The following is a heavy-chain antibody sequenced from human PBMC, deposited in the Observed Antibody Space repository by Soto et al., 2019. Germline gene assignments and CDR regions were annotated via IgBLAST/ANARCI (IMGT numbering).Heavy chain of an antibody. D-gene: IGHD6-13*01. J-gene: IGHJ5*02. Sequence: SDTLSLTCTVSGGSISIGDYYWSWIRQPPGKGLEWIGYIYYSGSTYYNPSLKSRVTISVDTSKNQFSLKLSSVTAADTAVYYCARERPDGSRLDPWGQGTLVTVSS. CDR3: ARERPDGSRLDP. V-gene: IGHV4-30-4*02. CDR1: GGSISIGDYY. CDR2: IYYSGST.